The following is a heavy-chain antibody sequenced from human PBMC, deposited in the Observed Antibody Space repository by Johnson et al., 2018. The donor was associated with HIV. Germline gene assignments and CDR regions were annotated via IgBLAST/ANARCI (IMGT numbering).Heavy chain of an antibody. V-gene: IGHV3-30*03. D-gene: IGHD5-24*01. CDR2: ISYDEIDK. CDR1: GFTFSSYA. J-gene: IGHJ3*02. Sequence: QVQLVESGGGVVQPGRSLRLSCAASGFTFSSYAMHWVRQAPGKGLEWVAVISYDEIDKYYADSVTGRFTVSRDNSKNTLYLQMNSLRGEDTAVYYCARGSQEMVTILNAFDIWGQGTMVTVSS. CDR3: ARGSQEMVTILNAFDI.